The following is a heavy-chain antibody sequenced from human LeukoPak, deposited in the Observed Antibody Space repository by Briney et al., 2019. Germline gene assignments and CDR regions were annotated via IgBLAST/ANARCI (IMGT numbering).Heavy chain of an antibody. J-gene: IGHJ4*02. D-gene: IGHD2-2*01. CDR1: GFTFSSYA. V-gene: IGHV3-43*02. CDR2: ISGDGGNT. Sequence: QPGGSLRLSCAASGFTFSSYAMHWVRQAPGKGLEWVSLISGDGGNTYYADSVKGRFTISRDNSKNSLYLRMNSLRTEDTALYYCAKDTRNYAEFDFWGQGALVTV. CDR3: AKDTRNYAEFDF.